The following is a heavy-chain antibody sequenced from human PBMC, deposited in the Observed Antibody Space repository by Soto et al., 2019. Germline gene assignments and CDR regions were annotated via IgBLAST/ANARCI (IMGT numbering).Heavy chain of an antibody. CDR1: G. CDR3: AKVLSKNYYYPFDF. Sequence: GMTWVRQAPGKGLEWVSTISGGSSVTYYGDSVKGRFTISRDNAKKTLFLQLNRLSAEDTATYYCAKVLSKNYYYPFDFWGQGTQVTVSS. J-gene: IGHJ4*02. V-gene: IGHV3-23*01. CDR2: ISGGSSVT. D-gene: IGHD3-10*01.